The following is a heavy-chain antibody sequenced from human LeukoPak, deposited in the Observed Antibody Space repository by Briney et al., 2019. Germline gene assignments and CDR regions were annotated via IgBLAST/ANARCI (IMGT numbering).Heavy chain of an antibody. D-gene: IGHD3-10*01. CDR3: ARYYYGSGSD. Sequence: GASVKVSCKASGYTFTSYDINWVRQAPGQGLEWMGIINPSGGSTSYAQKFQGRVTMTRDTSTSTVYMELSSLRSEDTAVYYCARYYYGSGSDWGQGTLVTVSS. V-gene: IGHV1-46*01. CDR2: INPSGGST. CDR1: GYTFTSYD. J-gene: IGHJ4*02.